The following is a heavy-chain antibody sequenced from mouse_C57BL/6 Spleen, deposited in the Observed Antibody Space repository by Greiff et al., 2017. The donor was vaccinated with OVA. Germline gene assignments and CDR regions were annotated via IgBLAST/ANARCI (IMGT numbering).Heavy chain of an antibody. D-gene: IGHD1-1*01. CDR3: ALYYYGSSYVAWYAY. J-gene: IGHJ3*01. Sequence: QVQLQQPGAELVKPGASVKLSCKASGSTFTSYWMQWVKQRPGQGLEWIGEIDPSDSYTNYNQKFKGKATLAVDTSSSTAYMQLSSLTSEDSAVYYCALYYYGSSYVAWYAYWGQRTLVTVSA. CDR1: GSTFTSYW. CDR2: IDPSDSYT. V-gene: IGHV1-50*01.